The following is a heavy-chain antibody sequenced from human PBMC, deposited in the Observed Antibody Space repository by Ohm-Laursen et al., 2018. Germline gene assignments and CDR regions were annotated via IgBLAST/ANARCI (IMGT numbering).Heavy chain of an antibody. V-gene: IGHV4-59*01. CDR3: ARGWVFRRGITVVRGGEDI. J-gene: IGHJ3*02. Sequence: PSQTLSLTCTVSGGSITSYYWSWIRQPPGKRLEWIGYFSYSVNSNYNPSLQSRVSISADTTKNQISLKLTSVTAADTAVYYCARGWVFRRGITVVRGGEDIWGQGTMVTVSS. CDR2: FSYSVNS. D-gene: IGHD3-10*01. CDR1: GGSITSYY.